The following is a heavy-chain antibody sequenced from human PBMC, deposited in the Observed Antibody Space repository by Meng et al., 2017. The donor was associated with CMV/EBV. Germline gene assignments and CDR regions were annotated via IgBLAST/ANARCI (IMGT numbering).Heavy chain of an antibody. D-gene: IGHD3-10*01. J-gene: IGHJ5*02. CDR2: INHSGST. CDR1: GGSFSGYY. Sequence: GSLRLSCAVYGGSFSGYYWSWIRQPPGKGLEWIGEINHSGSTNYNPSLKSRVTISVDTSKNQFSLKLSSVTAADTAVYYCATGGNWFDPWGQGTLVTVSS. V-gene: IGHV4-34*01. CDR3: ATGGNWFDP.